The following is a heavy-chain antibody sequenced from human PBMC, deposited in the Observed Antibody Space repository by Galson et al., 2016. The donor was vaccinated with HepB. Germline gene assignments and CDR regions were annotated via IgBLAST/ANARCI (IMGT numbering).Heavy chain of an antibody. CDR1: GDSITSYR. V-gene: IGHV4-59*01. CDR3: ARSGSYYIFDY. Sequence: ETLSLTCTVSGDSITSYRWSWIRQPPGRGLEWIGYIYGSGNTNYNPSLKSRVTLSLDTSKNQISLKLTPVTAADTAVYYCARSGSYYIFDYWGQGTLVTVSS. J-gene: IGHJ4*02. CDR2: IYGSGNT. D-gene: IGHD1-26*01.